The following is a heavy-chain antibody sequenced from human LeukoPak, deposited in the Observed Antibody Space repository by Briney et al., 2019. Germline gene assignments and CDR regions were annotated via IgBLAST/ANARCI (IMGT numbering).Heavy chain of an antibody. CDR2: IYYSGST. CDR3: ARQGYSAYEILDY. V-gene: IGHV4-59*08. Sequence: SETLSLTCTVSGGSISSYYWSWIRQPPGKGLEWIGYIYYSGSTNYSPSLRSRVTISVDASKNQFSPKLSSVTAADTAVYYCARQGYSAYEILDYWGQGTLVTVSS. CDR1: GGSISSYY. J-gene: IGHJ4*02. D-gene: IGHD5-12*01.